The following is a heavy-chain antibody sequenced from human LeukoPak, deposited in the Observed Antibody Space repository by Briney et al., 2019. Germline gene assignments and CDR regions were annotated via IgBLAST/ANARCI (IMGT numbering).Heavy chain of an antibody. J-gene: IGHJ5*02. V-gene: IGHV3-74*01. CDR1: GFTSSSYW. CDR3: ARGRGPYGWFDP. Sequence: GGSLRLSCAASGFTSSSYWMHWVRQAPGKGLVWFSRINSDGSSINYADSVKGRFTISRDNAKNTLYLQMNSLRAEDAAVYYCARGRGPYGWFDPWGQGTLVTVFS. D-gene: IGHD3-10*01. CDR2: INSDGSSI.